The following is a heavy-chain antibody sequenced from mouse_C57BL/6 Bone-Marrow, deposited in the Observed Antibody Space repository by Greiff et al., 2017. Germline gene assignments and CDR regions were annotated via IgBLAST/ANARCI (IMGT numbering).Heavy chain of an antibody. J-gene: IGHJ1*03. CDR1: GYTFTSYW. D-gene: IGHD1-1*01. CDR2: IYPGSGST. Sequence: QVQLQQSGAELVKPGASVKMSCKASGYTFTSYWITWVKQRPGQGLEWIGDIYPGSGSTNYNEKFKGKATLTVDTSSSTAYMQLSSLTSEDSAVYYCARRWVVDWYFDVWGTGTTVTVSA. CDR3: ARRWVVDWYFDV. V-gene: IGHV1-55*01.